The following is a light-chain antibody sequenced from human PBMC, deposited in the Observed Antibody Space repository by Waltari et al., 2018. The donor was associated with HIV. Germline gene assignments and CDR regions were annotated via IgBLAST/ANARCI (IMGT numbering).Light chain of an antibody. CDR1: SDDVGRYDY. V-gene: IGLV2-8*01. J-gene: IGLJ1*01. CDR3: SSYAGGSNFV. CDR2: DVK. Sequence: QSALTQPPSASGSAGQSVTISCTGGSDDVGRYDYVSWYQQHPGTAPQVIIYDVKERPSGVPDRFSGFKSGNTASLTVSGLQAEDEADYYCSSYAGGSNFVFGTGTKVTVV.